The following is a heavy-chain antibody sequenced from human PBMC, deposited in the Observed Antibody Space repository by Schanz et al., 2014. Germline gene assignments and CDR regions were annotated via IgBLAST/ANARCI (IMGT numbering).Heavy chain of an antibody. J-gene: IGHJ3*02. D-gene: IGHD5-18*01. CDR1: GFTFSSYS. CDR3: ARVALPGYSSPRDAFDI. CDR2: VSRSTPDI. Sequence: DVHLLESGGGLVQPGGSLRLSCTASGFTFSSYSMNWVRQAPGKGLEWVSYVSRSTPDIYYAESVKGRFTISRDNAKNSLYLQMNGLRAEDTAVYYCARVALPGYSSPRDAFDIWGQGTMVTVSS. V-gene: IGHV3-48*04.